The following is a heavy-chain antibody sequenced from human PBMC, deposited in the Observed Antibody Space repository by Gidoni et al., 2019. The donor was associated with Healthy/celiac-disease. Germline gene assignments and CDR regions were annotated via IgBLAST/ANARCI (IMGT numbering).Heavy chain of an antibody. D-gene: IGHD5-18*01. V-gene: IGHV3-23*01. J-gene: IGHJ4*02. CDR2: ISGSGGST. CDR3: AKDGLLQLWLGGFWWY. CDR1: GFTFSSDA. Sequence: EVQLLESGGGLVQPGGSLRLSCAASGFTFSSDARSWVRQAPGKGLEWVSAISGSGGSTYYADSVKGRFTISRDNSKNTLYLQMNSLRAEDTAVYYCAKDGLLQLWLGGFWWYWGQGTLVTVSS.